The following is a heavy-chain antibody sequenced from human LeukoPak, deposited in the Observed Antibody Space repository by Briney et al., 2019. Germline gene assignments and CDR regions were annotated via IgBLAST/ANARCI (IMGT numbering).Heavy chain of an antibody. J-gene: IGHJ5*02. CDR3: ARAIVVVTAVQYNWFDP. Sequence: GASVKVSCKASGYTFTNYGISWVRQAPGQGLEWMGGIIPIFGTANYAQKFQGRVTITADESTSTAYMELSSLRSEDTAVYYCARAIVVVTAVQYNWFDPWGQGTLVTVSS. CDR1: GYTFTNYG. CDR2: IIPIFGTA. D-gene: IGHD2-21*02. V-gene: IGHV1-69*13.